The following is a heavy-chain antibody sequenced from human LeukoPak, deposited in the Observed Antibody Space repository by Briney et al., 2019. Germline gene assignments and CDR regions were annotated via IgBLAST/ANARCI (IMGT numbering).Heavy chain of an antibody. J-gene: IGHJ5*02. CDR1: GYTFTGYY. D-gene: IGHD3-3*01. Sequence: ASVKVSCKASGYTFTGYYMHWVRQAPGQGLEWMGWINPNSGGTNYAQKFQGRVTMTRDTSISTAYMELSRLRSDDTAVCYCAREKRITIFGVVRWFDPWGQGTLVTVSS. CDR3: AREKRITIFGVVRWFDP. V-gene: IGHV1-2*02. CDR2: INPNSGGT.